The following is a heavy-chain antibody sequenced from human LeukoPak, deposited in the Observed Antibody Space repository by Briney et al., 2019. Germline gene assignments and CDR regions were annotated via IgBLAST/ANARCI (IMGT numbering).Heavy chain of an antibody. CDR3: AKDYTTLGYFDY. Sequence: GGSLRLSCAASGFTFSSYGMHWVCQAPGKGLEWVAVIWYDGSNKYYADSVKGRFTISKDNSKNTLYLQMNSLRAEDTAVYYCAKDYTTLGYFDYWGQGTLVTVSS. CDR1: GFTFSSYG. J-gene: IGHJ4*02. CDR2: IWYDGSNK. D-gene: IGHD3-16*01. V-gene: IGHV3-33*06.